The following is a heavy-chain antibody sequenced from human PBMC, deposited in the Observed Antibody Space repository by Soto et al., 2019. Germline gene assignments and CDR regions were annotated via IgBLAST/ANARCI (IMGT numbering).Heavy chain of an antibody. CDR2: IYYSGST. Sequence: PSETLSLTCTVSGGSISSGGYYWSWIRQHPGKGLEWIGYIYYSGSTYYNPSLKSRVTISVDTSKNQFSLTLSPVTAADTAVYYCAGVSRFLEGPKVEWFDPWGQGTLVTVSS. V-gene: IGHV4-31*03. CDR3: AGVSRFLEGPKVEWFDP. CDR1: GGSISSGGYY. J-gene: IGHJ5*02. D-gene: IGHD3-3*01.